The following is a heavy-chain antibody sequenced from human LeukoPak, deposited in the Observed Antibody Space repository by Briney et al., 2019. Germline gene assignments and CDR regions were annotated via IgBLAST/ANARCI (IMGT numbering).Heavy chain of an antibody. CDR1: GFTFNTYG. CDR3: ARGGGAAVGDAFDI. V-gene: IGHV3-33*01. J-gene: IGHJ3*02. D-gene: IGHD6-13*01. CDR2: IWHDGGYK. Sequence: GGSLRLSCAASGFTFNTYGMHWVRQAPGKGLEWVAVIWHDGGYKYYADSVKGRFTISRDNSKNTLYVEMDSLRAEGTAVYYCARGGGAAVGDAFDIWGQGTQVTVSS.